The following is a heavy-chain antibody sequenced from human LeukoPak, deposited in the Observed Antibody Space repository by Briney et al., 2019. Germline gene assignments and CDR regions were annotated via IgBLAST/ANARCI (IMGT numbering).Heavy chain of an antibody. CDR3: ARGEAVAGPSFDY. Sequence: PGGSLRLSCAASGFTFSSYEMNWVRQAPGKGLEWVSYISSSGSTIYYADSVKGRFTISRDNPKNSLYLQMNSLRAEDTAVYYCARGEAVAGPSFDYWGQGTLVTVSS. J-gene: IGHJ4*02. D-gene: IGHD6-19*01. CDR2: ISSSGSTI. CDR1: GFTFSSYE. V-gene: IGHV3-48*03.